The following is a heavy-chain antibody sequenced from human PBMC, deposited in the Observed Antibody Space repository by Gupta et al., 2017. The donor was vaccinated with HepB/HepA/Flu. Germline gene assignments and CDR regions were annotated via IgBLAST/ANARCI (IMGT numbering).Heavy chain of an antibody. Sequence: QMQLVQSGPEVKKPGTSVKVSCKASGFTFHSSAVQWVRQARGQPLEWIGWIVVGTGNTNYAQKFQERVTITRDMSTNTAYMELSSLRSEDTAMYYCAARQTGDDGFNIWGQGTVVTVSS. CDR2: IVVGTGNT. J-gene: IGHJ3*02. D-gene: IGHD7-27*01. CDR1: GFTFHSSA. V-gene: IGHV1-58*01. CDR3: AARQTGDDGFNI.